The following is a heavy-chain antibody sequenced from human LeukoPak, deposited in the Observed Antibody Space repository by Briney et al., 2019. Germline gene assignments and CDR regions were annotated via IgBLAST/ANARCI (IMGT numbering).Heavy chain of an antibody. CDR1: GYTFTGYY. J-gene: IGHJ3*02. CDR2: LHPNSGGT. V-gene: IGHV1-2*02. D-gene: IGHD2-15*01. CDR3: AREGRGWAFDI. Sequence: ASVKVSCKASGYTFTGYYIRWVRQAPGQGLEWMGWLHPNSGGTNYAQKFQGRVTMTRDTSISTAYMELSRLRSDDTAVYYCAREGRGWAFDIWGQGTMVTVSS.